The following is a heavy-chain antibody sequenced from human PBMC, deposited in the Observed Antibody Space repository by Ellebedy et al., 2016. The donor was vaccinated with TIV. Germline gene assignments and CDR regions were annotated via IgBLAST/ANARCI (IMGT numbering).Heavy chain of an antibody. CDR3: ARHGDYYDSSGSYFGGIDF. D-gene: IGHD3-22*01. CDR1: GGSISISNYY. V-gene: IGHV4-39*01. J-gene: IGHJ4*02. CDR2: FYYTGST. Sequence: MPSETLSLTCTVSGGSISISNYYWDWIRQTPGGALEWIGSFYYTGSTSYTPSLKSRVAISADTSKNQFSVSLSSVTAADTAVYYCARHGDYYDSSGSYFGGIDFWGQGSLVTVSS.